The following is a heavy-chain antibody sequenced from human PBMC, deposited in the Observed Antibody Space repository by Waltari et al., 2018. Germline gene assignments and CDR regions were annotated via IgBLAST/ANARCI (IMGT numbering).Heavy chain of an antibody. D-gene: IGHD3-22*01. CDR3: ARDWFEDSSGDYYYGMDV. Sequence: VQLVESGGGLVQPGGSLRLSCAASGFTFSSYEMNWVRQAPGKGLEGGSDISSSGSTIYYTDSVKGRFTIARDNAKNALYLQMNSRRAEDTAVYYCARDWFEDSSGDYYYGMDVWGQGTTVTVSS. J-gene: IGHJ6*02. V-gene: IGHV3-48*03. CDR1: GFTFSSYE. CDR2: ISSSGSTI.